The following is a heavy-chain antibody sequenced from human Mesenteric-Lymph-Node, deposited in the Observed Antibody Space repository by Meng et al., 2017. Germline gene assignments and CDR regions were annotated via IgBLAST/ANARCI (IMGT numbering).Heavy chain of an antibody. CDR3: ARGSSSSSSYSPFDY. CDR1: GYSISGGYY. Sequence: SETLSLTCTVSGYSISGGYYWGWIRQPPGKGLEWIGSIYHSGSTYYNPSLKSRVTISVDTSKNQFSLKLSSVTAADTAVYYCARGSSSSSSYSPFDYWGQGTLVTVSS. CDR2: IYHSGST. J-gene: IGHJ4*02. D-gene: IGHD6-13*01. V-gene: IGHV4-38-2*02.